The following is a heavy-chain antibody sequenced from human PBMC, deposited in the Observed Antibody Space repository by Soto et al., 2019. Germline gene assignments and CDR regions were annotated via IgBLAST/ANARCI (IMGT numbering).Heavy chain of an antibody. D-gene: IGHD2-15*01. CDR2: IIPILGIA. J-gene: IGHJ5*02. Sequence: QVQLVQSGAEVKKPGSSVKASCKASGGTFSSYTISWVRQAPGQGLEWMGRIIPILGIANYAQKFQGRVTITADKSTSTAYMELSSLRSEDTAVYYCAREKEEDIVVVVAAPQWFDPWGQGTLVTVSS. V-gene: IGHV1-69*08. CDR3: AREKEEDIVVVVAAPQWFDP. CDR1: GGTFSSYT.